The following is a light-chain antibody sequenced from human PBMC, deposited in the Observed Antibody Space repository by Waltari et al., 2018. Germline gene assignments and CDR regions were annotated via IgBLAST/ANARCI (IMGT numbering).Light chain of an antibody. J-gene: IGKJ4*01. V-gene: IGKV4-1*01. Sequence: DIVMTQSPDSLAVSLGERATINCKSSQSVLYTSNNKNDLTWYQQKPGQPPKLLIYWASTRESGVPDRFSGSGSGTDFTLTISSLRAEDVAVYYCQQYYSMPLTFGGGTKVEIK. CDR2: WAS. CDR1: QSVLYTSNNKND. CDR3: QQYYSMPLT.